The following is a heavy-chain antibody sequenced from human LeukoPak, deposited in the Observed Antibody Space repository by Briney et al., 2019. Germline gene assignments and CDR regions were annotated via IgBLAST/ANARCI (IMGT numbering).Heavy chain of an antibody. CDR2: IRDSGSST. CDR3: AKYGPQDSGSSHFDY. D-gene: IGHD1-26*01. V-gene: IGHV3-23*01. Sequence: RGSLRLSCAASGFTFGSYAMSWVRQAPGKGLEWVSAIRDSGSSTHYADSVKGRFTTSRDNSKNTLFLQMNSLRAEDTAIYYCAKYGPQDSGSSHFDYWGQGALVTVSS. J-gene: IGHJ4*02. CDR1: GFTFGSYA.